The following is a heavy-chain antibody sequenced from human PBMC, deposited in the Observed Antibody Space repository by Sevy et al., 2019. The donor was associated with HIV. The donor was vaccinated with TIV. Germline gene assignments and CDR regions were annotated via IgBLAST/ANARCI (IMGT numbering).Heavy chain of an antibody. CDR2: ISGSSNYI. Sequence: GGSLRLSCAVSGFTFRSYWMSWVRQAPGKGLEWVSFISGSSNYIYYADSVKGRFTISRDNARDSLFLQMNSLRAEDTAVYYCAKRMISWDGMDVWGQGTTVTVSS. J-gene: IGHJ6*02. CDR3: AKRMISWDGMDV. D-gene: IGHD3-22*01. CDR1: GFTFRSYW. V-gene: IGHV3-21*01.